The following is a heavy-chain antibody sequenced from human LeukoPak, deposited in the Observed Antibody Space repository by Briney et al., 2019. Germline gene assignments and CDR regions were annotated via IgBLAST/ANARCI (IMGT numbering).Heavy chain of an antibody. CDR3: ARGSSITGTTRFFDY. D-gene: IGHD1-14*01. V-gene: IGHV4-30-2*01. CDR2: IYHSGST. J-gene: IGHJ4*02. Sequence: SETLPLTCTVSGGSISSGGYYWSWIRQPPGKGLEWIGYIYHSGSTYYNPSLKSRVTISVDRSKNQFSLKLSSVTAADTAVYYCARGSSITGTTRFFDYWGQGTLVTVSS. CDR1: GGSISSGGYY.